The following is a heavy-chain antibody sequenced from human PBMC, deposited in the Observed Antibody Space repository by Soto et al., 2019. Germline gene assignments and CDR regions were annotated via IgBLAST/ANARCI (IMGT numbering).Heavy chain of an antibody. CDR1: GYTFTSYG. Sequence: QVQLVQSGAEVKKPGASVKVSCKASGYTFTSYGISWVRQAPGQGLEWMGWISAYNGNTNYAQKLQARVTMTTDTSTSTAYMELSSLRSDDTAVYYCARDHYYGSGSYYNGYYYYGMDVWDQGTTVTVSS. D-gene: IGHD3-10*01. V-gene: IGHV1-18*01. J-gene: IGHJ6*02. CDR3: ARDHYYGSGSYYNGYYYYGMDV. CDR2: ISAYNGNT.